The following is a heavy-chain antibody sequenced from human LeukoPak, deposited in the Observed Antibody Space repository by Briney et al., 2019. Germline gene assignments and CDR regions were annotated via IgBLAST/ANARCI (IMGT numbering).Heavy chain of an antibody. CDR3: AKDDGGSVTTTDFEN. CDR1: GFTFSNYA. J-gene: IGHJ4*02. Sequence: GGSLRLSCAASGFTFSNYALSWVRQVPGKGLEWVSGITGSGGSTYYADSVKGRFTISRDNSKNTPYLQMNSLRAEDTAVYFCAKDDGGSVTTTDFENWGQGTLVTVSS. V-gene: IGHV3-23*01. CDR2: ITGSGGST. D-gene: IGHD4-17*01.